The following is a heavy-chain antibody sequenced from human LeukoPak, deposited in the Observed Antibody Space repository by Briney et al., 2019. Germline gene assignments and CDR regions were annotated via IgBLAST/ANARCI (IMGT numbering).Heavy chain of an antibody. V-gene: IGHV3-23*01. Sequence: GGSLRLSCAASGFTFKNYAMTWVRQAPGKGLEWVSGISGSGDNTYYADSDSVKGRFTISRDNPKNTLYLQMNSLRVEDTAVYYCARDRGYRDYFDYWGQGTLVTVSS. CDR1: GFTFKNYA. D-gene: IGHD3-10*01. J-gene: IGHJ4*02. CDR2: ISGSGDNT. CDR3: ARDRGYRDYFDY.